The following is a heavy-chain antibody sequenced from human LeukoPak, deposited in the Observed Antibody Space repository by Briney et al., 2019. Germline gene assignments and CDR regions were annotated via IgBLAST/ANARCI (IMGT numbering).Heavy chain of an antibody. CDR3: ARDYCSGGSCYLGAFDI. CDR2: INPNSGGT. Sequence: ASVMVSCTASGYTFTGYYMHWVRQAPGQGLEWMGWINPNSGGTNYAQKFQGRVTMTRDTSISTAYVELRRLRCDDTAVYYCARDYCSGGSCYLGAFDIWGQGTMVTVSS. V-gene: IGHV1-2*02. CDR1: GYTFTGYY. D-gene: IGHD2-15*01. J-gene: IGHJ3*02.